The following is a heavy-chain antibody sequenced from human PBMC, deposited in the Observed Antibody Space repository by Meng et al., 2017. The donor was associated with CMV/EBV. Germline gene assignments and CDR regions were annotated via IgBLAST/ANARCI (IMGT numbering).Heavy chain of an antibody. D-gene: IGHD2-2*02. V-gene: IGHV4-34*01. Sequence: ESISGYYWSWIRQPPGKGLEWIGEINHSGSTNYNPSLKSRVTISVDTSKNQFSLKLSSVTAADTAVYYCARSPPGYCSSTSCYRLDYWGQGTLVTVSS. CDR1: ESISGYY. CDR2: INHSGST. J-gene: IGHJ4*02. CDR3: ARSPPGYCSSTSCYRLDY.